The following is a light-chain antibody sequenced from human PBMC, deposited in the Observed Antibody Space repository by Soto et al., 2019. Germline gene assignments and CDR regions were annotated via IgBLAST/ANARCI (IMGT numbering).Light chain of an antibody. CDR3: QQYGSSPGT. CDR1: QSLTNSY. V-gene: IGKV3-20*01. Sequence: DIVLTLYPGTLSLSPVQRATLSRRASQSLTNSYYAWYQQKPGRALRLLIDGASTRATGIPDRFSGSGSWTDFTLTISRLEPEDFAVYYCQQYGSSPGTFGHGTMVDI. J-gene: IGKJ1*01. CDR2: GAS.